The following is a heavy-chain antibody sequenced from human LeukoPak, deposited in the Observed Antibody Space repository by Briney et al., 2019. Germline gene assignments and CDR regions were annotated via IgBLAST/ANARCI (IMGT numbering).Heavy chain of an antibody. J-gene: IGHJ4*02. CDR1: GGSVSSGSCY. D-gene: IGHD5-18*01. CDR2: IYYSGST. CDR3: AREAGYSYGLRSFDY. V-gene: IGHV4-61*01. Sequence: PSETLSLTCTVSGGSVSSGSCYWSWIRQPPGKGLEWIGYIYYSGSTNYNPSLKSRATISVDTSKNQFSLKLSSVTAADTAVYYCAREAGYSYGLRSFDYWGQGTLVTVSS.